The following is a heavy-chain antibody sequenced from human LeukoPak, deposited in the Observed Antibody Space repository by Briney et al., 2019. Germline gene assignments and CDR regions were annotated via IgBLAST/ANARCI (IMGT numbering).Heavy chain of an antibody. CDR1: GFTFSSYS. V-gene: IGHV3-21*01. CDR3: ARVAAGKINYFDY. D-gene: IGHD6-19*01. Sequence: GGSLRLSCAASGFTFSSYSMNWVRQAPGKGLEWVSSISSSSSYIYYADSVKGRFTISRDSAKNSLYLQMNSLRAEDTAVYYCARVAAGKINYFDYWGQGTLVTVSS. CDR2: ISSSSSYI. J-gene: IGHJ4*02.